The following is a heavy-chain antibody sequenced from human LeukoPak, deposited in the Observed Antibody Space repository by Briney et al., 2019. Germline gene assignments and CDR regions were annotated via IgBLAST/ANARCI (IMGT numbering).Heavy chain of an antibody. J-gene: IGHJ4*02. D-gene: IGHD3-22*01. Sequence: GESLKISCKGSGYSFTSYWIGWVRQMTGKGLEWMGIIDPDDSDTRYSPSFQGQVTISADKSISTAYLQWSSLKASDTAMYYCARHGPPDYYDSSGHNYFDYWGQGTLVTVSS. CDR2: IDPDDSDT. CDR3: ARHGPPDYYDSSGHNYFDY. V-gene: IGHV5-51*01. CDR1: GYSFTSYW.